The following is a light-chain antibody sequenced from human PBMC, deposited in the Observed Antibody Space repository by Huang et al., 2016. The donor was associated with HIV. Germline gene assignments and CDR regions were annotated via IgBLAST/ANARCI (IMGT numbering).Light chain of an antibody. CDR2: AAA. J-gene: IGKJ3*01. V-gene: IGKV3-15*01. CDR1: PIVSSR. CDR3: QQYNDFRST. Sequence: ETVMTQSPVTLSVSPGDRASLSCRSSPIVSSRLAWYQQKPGQAPRLLICAAATRATGVPARFSGSVAGTEFTLTISTLQSEDSAVYYCQQYNDFRSTFGPGTRVEIK.